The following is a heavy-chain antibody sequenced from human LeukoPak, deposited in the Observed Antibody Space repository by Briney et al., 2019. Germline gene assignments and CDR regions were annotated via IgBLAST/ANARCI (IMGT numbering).Heavy chain of an antibody. Sequence: GGSLRLSCSASGFTFSYYAMHWVRQAPGEGLEWVAVISHDGSNKFYVDSVKGRFTISRDNSQNTLYLQMNRLRGEDTAVYYCARGGYYAMDVWGQGTTVTVSS. V-gene: IGHV3-30*03. J-gene: IGHJ6*02. CDR2: ISHDGSNK. CDR3: ARGGYYAMDV. CDR1: GFTFSYYA.